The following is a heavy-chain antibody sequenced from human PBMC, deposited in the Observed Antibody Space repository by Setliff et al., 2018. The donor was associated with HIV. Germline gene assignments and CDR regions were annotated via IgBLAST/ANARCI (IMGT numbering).Heavy chain of an antibody. D-gene: IGHD2-8*01. CDR3: AMGVDAFEV. Sequence: SETLSLTCAVYGGSFSDYYWNWIRQSPGKGLEWIGEINHSGRTRYNPSLTSRVTISGDFSLRMTSVTAADTAVYYCAMGVDAFEVWGQGTAVTVSS. CDR1: GGSFSDYY. CDR2: INHSGRT. J-gene: IGHJ3*01. V-gene: IGHV4-34*01.